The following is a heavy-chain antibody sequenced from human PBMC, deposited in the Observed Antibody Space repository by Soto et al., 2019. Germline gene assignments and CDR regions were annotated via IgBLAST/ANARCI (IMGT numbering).Heavy chain of an antibody. Sequence: QVQLVQSGAEVKKPGASVKVSCKASGYTFTSYGISWVRQAPGQGLEWMGWISAYNGNTNYAQQLQGRVTMTTDTSTSTAYMELRSLRSDDTAVYYCARDEGYKWNYGGSWFDPWGQGTLVTVSS. CDR2: ISAYNGNT. D-gene: IGHD1-7*01. V-gene: IGHV1-18*01. CDR3: ARDEGYKWNYGGSWFDP. J-gene: IGHJ5*02. CDR1: GYTFTSYG.